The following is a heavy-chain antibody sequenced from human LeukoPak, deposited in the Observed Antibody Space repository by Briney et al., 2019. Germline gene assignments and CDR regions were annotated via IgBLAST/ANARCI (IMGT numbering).Heavy chain of an antibody. D-gene: IGHD5-12*01. CDR1: GYTFTNWY. J-gene: IGHJ4*02. CDR2: INPSSSST. CDR3: ATQKGGYFLDY. V-gene: IGHV1-46*01. Sequence: ASVKVSCKASGYTFTNWYIHWVRQAPGQGLEWMGIINPSSSSTSYAQKFQGRVTMTRDTSTNTVYMELSSLRSEDTAVYYCATQKGGYFLDYWGQGTLVTVSS.